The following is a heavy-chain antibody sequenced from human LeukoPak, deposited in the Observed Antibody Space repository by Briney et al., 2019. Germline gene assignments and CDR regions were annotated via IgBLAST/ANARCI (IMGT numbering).Heavy chain of an antibody. V-gene: IGHV1-69*05. CDR1: GGTFSSYA. CDR2: IIPIFGTA. CDR3: ARDLDSSDAGWFDP. J-gene: IGHJ5*02. D-gene: IGHD3/OR15-3a*01. Sequence: ASAKVSCKASGGTFSSYAISWVRQAPGQGLEWMGGIIPIFGTANYAQKFQGRVTITTDESTSTAYMELSSLRSEDTAVYYCARDLDSSDAGWFDPWGQGTLVTVSS.